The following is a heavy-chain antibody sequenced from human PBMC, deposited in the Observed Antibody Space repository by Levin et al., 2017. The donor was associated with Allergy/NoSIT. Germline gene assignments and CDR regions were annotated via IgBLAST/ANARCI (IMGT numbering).Heavy chain of an antibody. V-gene: IGHV3-49*03. CDR2: IRRKVDGATT. J-gene: IGHJ4*02. CDR1: GFSFGDYA. D-gene: IGHD1-26*01. Sequence: GGSLRLSCTASGFSFGDYAMSWFRQAPGKGLEWVGFIRRKVDGATTENAASVKGRLTISRDDSKSIAYLQMNSLQIEDTAVYYWTRAAWVLLDGRGFFDFWGQGTLVTVSS. CDR3: TRAAWVLLDGRGFFDF.